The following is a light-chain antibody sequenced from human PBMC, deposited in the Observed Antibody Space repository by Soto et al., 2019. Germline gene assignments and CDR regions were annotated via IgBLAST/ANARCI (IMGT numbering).Light chain of an antibody. CDR3: QQHNSFSIT. CDR1: QGISSY. Sequence: ATQMTQSPSSFSASTGDRVTITCRASQGISSYLAWYQQKPGKAPKLLIYAASTLQSGVPSRFSGSGSGTDFTLTINSLQADDFATYYCQQHNSFSITFGQGTRLEIK. V-gene: IGKV1-8*01. CDR2: AAS. J-gene: IGKJ5*01.